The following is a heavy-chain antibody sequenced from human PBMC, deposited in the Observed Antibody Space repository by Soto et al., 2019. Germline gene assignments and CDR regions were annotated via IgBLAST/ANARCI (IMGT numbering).Heavy chain of an antibody. CDR2: VIPNRGVT. Sequence: QVQLVQSGAEVKKPGSSVKVSCKASGGTLSSYTFSWVRQAPGQGLEWTGRVIPNRGVTNYAKKFQGRFTIVVDTSTSTAYMELNSLCYEDTAVYYCARDKVYCSDTSGPDFDYWGQGTLVTVSS. D-gene: IGHD2-15*01. J-gene: IGHJ4*02. V-gene: IGHV1-69*08. CDR3: ARDKVYCSDTSGPDFDY. CDR1: GGTLSSYT.